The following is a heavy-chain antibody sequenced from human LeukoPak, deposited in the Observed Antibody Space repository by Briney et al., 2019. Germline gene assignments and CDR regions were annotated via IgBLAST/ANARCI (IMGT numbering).Heavy chain of an antibody. CDR3: ARDWRDSGYDLAFDY. D-gene: IGHD5-12*01. CDR1: GYTFTSYG. V-gene: IGHV1-18*01. CDR2: ISAYNGNT. J-gene: IGHJ4*02. Sequence: SVKVSCKASGYTFTSYGISWVRQAPGQGLEWMGWISAYNGNTNYAQKLQGRVTMTADTSTSTAYMELRSLRSDDTAVYYCARDWRDSGYDLAFDYWGQGTLVTVSS.